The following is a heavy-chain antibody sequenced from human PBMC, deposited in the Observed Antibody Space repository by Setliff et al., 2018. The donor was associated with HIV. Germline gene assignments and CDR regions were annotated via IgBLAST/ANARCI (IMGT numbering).Heavy chain of an antibody. CDR2: IYYSGTT. J-gene: IGHJ4*02. CDR3: ARGSKGGFFDY. Sequence: SETLSRTCTVSGDSVSSGSYYWSWIRQPPGKGLEWIGYIYYSGTTNYNPSLKSRVTISVDMSKNQFSLKLRSVTAADTAVYYCARGSKGGFFDYWGQGTLVTVSS. D-gene: IGHD3-16*01. CDR1: GDSVSSGSYY. V-gene: IGHV4-61*01.